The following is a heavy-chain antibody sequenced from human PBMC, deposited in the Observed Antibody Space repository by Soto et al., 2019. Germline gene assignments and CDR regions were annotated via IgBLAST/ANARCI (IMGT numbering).Heavy chain of an antibody. CDR2: INAGNGNT. D-gene: IGHD3-10*01. CDR1: ASRITSYA. J-gene: IGHJ6*03. V-gene: IGHV1-3*01. CDR3: ARDLIIGSYYNNYYYNMDV. Sequence: VKRYRKASASRITSYAIHWVRQAPVQKHEWMGWINAGNGNTKYSQKFQGRVTITRDTSASTAYTELSSLRSEDTAVYYCARDLIIGSYYNNYYYNMDVWG.